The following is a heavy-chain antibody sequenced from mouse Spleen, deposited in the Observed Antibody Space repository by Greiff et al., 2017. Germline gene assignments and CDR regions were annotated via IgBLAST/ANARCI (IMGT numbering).Heavy chain of an antibody. CDR2: IYPGSGTT. Sequence: QVQLQQPGADLVKPGASVKLSCKASGYTFTSYWITWVKQRPGQGLEWIGDIYPGSGTTNYNEKFKSKATMTVDTSSSTAYMQLSSLTSEDSAVYKGASGGAYWGQGTLVTVSA. V-gene: IGHV1-55*01. CDR1: GYTFTSYW. J-gene: IGHJ3*01. CDR3: ASGGAY.